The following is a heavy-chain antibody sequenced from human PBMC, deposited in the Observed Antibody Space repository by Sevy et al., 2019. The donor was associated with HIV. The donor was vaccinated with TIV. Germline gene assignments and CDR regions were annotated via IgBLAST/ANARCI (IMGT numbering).Heavy chain of an antibody. CDR3: AKDRGVVAGVWAG. J-gene: IGHJ1*01. V-gene: IGHV3-23*01. CDR1: GFTFSSYA. D-gene: IGHD6-19*01. CDR2: ISGSGRST. Sequence: GGYLRLSCAASGFTFSSYAMSWVRQAPGKGLEWVSAISGSGRSTYYADSVKGRFTISRDNSKNTLYLQMNSLRAEDTAVYYCAKDRGVVAGVWAGWGQGTLVTVSS.